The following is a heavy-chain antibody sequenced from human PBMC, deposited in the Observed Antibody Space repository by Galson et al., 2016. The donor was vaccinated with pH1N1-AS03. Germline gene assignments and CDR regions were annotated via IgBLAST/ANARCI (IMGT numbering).Heavy chain of an antibody. CDR2: IYNGGST. CDR3: ARNSYEDVDLQGFYFDY. V-gene: IGHV3-53*01. D-gene: IGHD3-22*01. J-gene: IGHJ4*02. CDR1: GFTVSSNY. Sequence: SLRLSCAASGFTVSSNYMSWVRQAPGRGLEWVSFIYNGGSTLYADSVKGRFTISRDNSKNTLYLQMDSLETEDTAVYYCARNSYEDVDLQGFYFDYWRQGTLVTVSS.